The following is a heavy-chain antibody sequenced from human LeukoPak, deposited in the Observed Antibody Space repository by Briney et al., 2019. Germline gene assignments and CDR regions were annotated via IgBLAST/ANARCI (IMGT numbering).Heavy chain of an antibody. CDR3: ARDPSGYSYGYHDY. CDR2: INHSGST. D-gene: IGHD5-18*01. V-gene: IGHV4-34*01. J-gene: IGHJ4*02. Sequence: SETLSLTCAVYGGSFSGYYWSWIRQPPGKGLEWIGEINHSGSTNYNPSLKSRVTISVDTSKNQFSPKLSSVTAAGTAVYYCARDPSGYSYGYHDYWGQGTLVTVSS. CDR1: GGSFSGYY.